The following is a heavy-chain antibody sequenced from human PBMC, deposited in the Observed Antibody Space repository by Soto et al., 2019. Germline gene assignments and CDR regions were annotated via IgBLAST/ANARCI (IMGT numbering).Heavy chain of an antibody. CDR3: VYYCAKSKYGGYEYFQYWVHV. J-gene: IGHJ6*02. CDR1: GHRVTGHG. Sequence: SVKVSSKGPGHRVTGHGLHLLLQAPAQELQWMGWVNPKSGATDYAQKFKGRVTMTREMSTNTAYLALSGLRSDDKADDAAVYYCAKSKYGGYEYFQYWVHVWG. D-gene: IGHD5-12*01. V-gene: IGHV1-2*02. CDR2: VNPKSGAT.